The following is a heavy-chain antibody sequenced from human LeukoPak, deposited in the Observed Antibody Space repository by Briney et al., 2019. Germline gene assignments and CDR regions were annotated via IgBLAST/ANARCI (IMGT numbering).Heavy chain of an antibody. V-gene: IGHV4-30-2*01. J-gene: IGHJ4*02. Sequence: SQTLSLTCTVSGGSISSGGYYWSWIRQPPGKGLEWNGYIYHSGSTYYNPSLKSRVTISVDRSKNQFSLKLSSVTAADTAVYYCARSGGIAVAPFDYWGQGTLVTVSS. CDR1: GGSISSGGYY. D-gene: IGHD6-19*01. CDR2: IYHSGST. CDR3: ARSGGIAVAPFDY.